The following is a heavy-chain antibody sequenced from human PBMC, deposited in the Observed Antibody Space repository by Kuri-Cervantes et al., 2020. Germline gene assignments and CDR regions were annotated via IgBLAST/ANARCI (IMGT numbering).Heavy chain of an antibody. CDR1: GFTFNSYA. D-gene: IGHD3-22*01. V-gene: IGHV3-33*08. J-gene: IGHJ5*01. CDR2: IWYEGSNK. CDR3: ARGLDFYYGSSGYYFSRWFDS. Sequence: GESLKISCAASGFTFNSYAMHWVRQAPGKGLEWVAIIWYEGSNKYYADSVKGRFTISRDNSKNTLYLQMNSLRAEDTAVYYCARGLDFYYGSSGYYFSRWFDSWGQGTLVTVSS.